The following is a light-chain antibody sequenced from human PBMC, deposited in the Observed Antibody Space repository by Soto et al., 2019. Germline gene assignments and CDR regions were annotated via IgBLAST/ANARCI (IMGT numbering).Light chain of an antibody. Sequence: DIVMTQSPDSLAVSLGERATINCRSRQSVLYRSNNXNYLAWYQQKTGQPPKLLIYWASTRESGVPDRFSGSGSGTDFTLTISSLQAEDVAVYYCQQYYSTPYTFGQGTKLEIK. V-gene: IGKV4-1*01. CDR2: WAS. CDR3: QQYYSTPYT. J-gene: IGKJ2*01. CDR1: QSVLYRSNNXNY.